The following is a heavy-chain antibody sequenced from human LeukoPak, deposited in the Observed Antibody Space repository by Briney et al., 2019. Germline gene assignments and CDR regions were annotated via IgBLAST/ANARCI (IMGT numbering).Heavy chain of an antibody. CDR1: GFTFSSYG. CDR2: IWYDGSNK. CDR3: AREGGSSSSLGY. J-gene: IGHJ4*02. D-gene: IGHD6-6*01. V-gene: IGHV3-33*01. Sequence: GGSLRLSCAASGFTFSSYGMHWVRQAPGKGLEWVAVIWYDGSNKYYADSVKGRFTISRANSKNTLYLQMNSLRAEDTAVYYCAREGGSSSSLGYWGQGTLVTVSS.